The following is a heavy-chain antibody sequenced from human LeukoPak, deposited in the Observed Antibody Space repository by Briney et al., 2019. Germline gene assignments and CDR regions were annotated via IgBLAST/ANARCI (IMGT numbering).Heavy chain of an antibody. V-gene: IGHV3-48*03. CDR2: ISTSHSTI. Sequence: GGSLRLSCAASGFTFSSYEMNWVRQAPGKGLEWVSYISTSHSTIYYADSVKGRFTISRDNAENSLYLQMNSLRADDTAVYYCTRGLSGWYLYYFDYWGQGTLVTVSS. J-gene: IGHJ4*02. CDR1: GFTFSSYE. D-gene: IGHD6-19*01. CDR3: TRGLSGWYLYYFDY.